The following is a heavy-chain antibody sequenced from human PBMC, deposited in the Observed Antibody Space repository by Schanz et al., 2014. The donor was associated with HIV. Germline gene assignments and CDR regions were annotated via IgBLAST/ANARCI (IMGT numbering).Heavy chain of an antibody. CDR1: GYTFTDNY. V-gene: IGHV1-2*02. D-gene: IGHD6-19*01. CDR3: AIPSSGWSTFDY. Sequence: QVQLVQSGAEVKKPGASVKVSCKASGYTFTDNYMHWVRQAPGQGLEWMGWINPNSGGTNFAQKLQGRVPLTRDTSITTAYMELTTLRSDDTALYYCAIPSSGWSTFDYWGQGTLVTVSS. J-gene: IGHJ4*02. CDR2: INPNSGGT.